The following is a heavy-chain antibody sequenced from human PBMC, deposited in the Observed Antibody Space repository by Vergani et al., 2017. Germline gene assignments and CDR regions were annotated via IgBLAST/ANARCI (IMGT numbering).Heavy chain of an antibody. D-gene: IGHD3-16*01. V-gene: IGHV1-3*01. CDR2: INAGNGNT. Sequence: QVQLVQSGAEVKKPGASVKVSCKASGYTFTSYAMHWVRQAPGQRLEWMGWINAGNGNTKYSQKFQGRVTITRDTSASTAYMELSSLRSEDTAVYYCARGGPALGGVGLWGFDYWGQGTLVTVSS. CDR1: GYTFTSYA. J-gene: IGHJ4*02. CDR3: ARGGPALGGVGLWGFDY.